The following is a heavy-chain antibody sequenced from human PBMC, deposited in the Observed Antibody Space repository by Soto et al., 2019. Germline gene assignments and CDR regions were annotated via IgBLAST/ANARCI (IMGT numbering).Heavy chain of an antibody. CDR3: ARAQRIQLWASGMDV. CDR1: GGTLSSYV. V-gene: IGHV1-69*13. D-gene: IGHD5-18*01. J-gene: IGHJ6*02. Sequence: SVKVSCKASGGTLSSYVISWVRQAPGQGLEWMGGIIPVFGTVNYAQKFQGRVTITADESTTTAYMELRSLRSEDAAVYYCARAQRIQLWASGMDVWGQGTTVTV. CDR2: IIPVFGTV.